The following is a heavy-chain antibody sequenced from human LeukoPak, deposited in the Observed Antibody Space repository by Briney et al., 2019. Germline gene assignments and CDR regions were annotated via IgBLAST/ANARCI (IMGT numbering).Heavy chain of an antibody. D-gene: IGHD2-2*01. Sequence: GGSLRLSCAASGFTFSSYAMSWVRQTPGKGLEWVSAISGSGGSTYYADSVKGGFTISRDNSKNTLYLQMNSLRAEDTAVYYCAKDFMAPPRYCSSTSCYGAMVRGVIRGTPYFDYWGQGTLVTVSS. CDR1: GFTFSSYA. CDR2: ISGSGGST. CDR3: AKDFMAPPRYCSSTSCYGAMVRGVIRGTPYFDY. J-gene: IGHJ4*02. V-gene: IGHV3-23*01.